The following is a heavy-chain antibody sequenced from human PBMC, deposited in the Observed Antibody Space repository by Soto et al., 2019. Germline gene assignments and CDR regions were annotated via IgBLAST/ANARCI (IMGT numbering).Heavy chain of an antibody. V-gene: IGHV4-39*01. D-gene: IGHD6-13*01. CDR3: RRSSRYSTDV. CDR2: IYSTGNT. J-gene: IGHJ6*02. Sequence: QLQLQESGPGLVKPSETLSLTCTVSGDSIRSSTYWGWLRQPPGKGLEWIGSIYSTGNTYYNPSLNSQVNISVDTSKNQFSLNVISVTAADTAVYYCRRSSRYSTDVWGQGTTVTVSS. CDR1: GDSIRSSTY.